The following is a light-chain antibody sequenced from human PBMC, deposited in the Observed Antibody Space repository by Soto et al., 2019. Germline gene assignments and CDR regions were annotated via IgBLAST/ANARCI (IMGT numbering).Light chain of an antibody. CDR1: QSVSCSY. CDR3: LQYGSSPLS. V-gene: IGKV3-20*01. Sequence: EIVLTQSPGTLSLSPGERATLTCRASQSVSCSYLAWYQQKPGQAPRLLIYGASSRATGIPDRFSGSGSGTDFTLTISRLEPEDIAVYYCLQYGSSPLSFGGGTKVEIK. J-gene: IGKJ4*01. CDR2: GAS.